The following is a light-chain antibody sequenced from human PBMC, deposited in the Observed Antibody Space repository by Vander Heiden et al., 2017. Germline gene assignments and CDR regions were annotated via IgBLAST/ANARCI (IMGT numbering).Light chain of an antibody. CDR1: QSVSSSY. V-gene: IGKV3-20*01. CDR3: RQYGSSPRT. CDR2: GAS. J-gene: IGKJ1*01. Sequence: EIVLTQSPGALSLSPGERATLSCRASQSVSSSYLAWYQQKPGQAPRLLIYGASSSVTGIPDTFSGSGSATAFTLTISRLVHADFAVSYCRQYGSSPRTFGQGTKVEIK.